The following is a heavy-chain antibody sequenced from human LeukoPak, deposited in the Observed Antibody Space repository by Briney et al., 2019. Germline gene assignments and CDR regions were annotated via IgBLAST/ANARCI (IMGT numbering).Heavy chain of an antibody. J-gene: IGHJ4*02. V-gene: IGHV3-33*01. Sequence: GGSLRLSCAASGFTFSSYGMHWVRQAPGKGLEGVAVIWYDGSNKYYADSVKGRFTISRDNSKNTLYLQMNSLRAEDTAVYYCARDGRGFDYWGQGTLVTVSS. CDR1: GFTFSSYG. CDR2: IWYDGSNK. CDR3: ARDGRGFDY. D-gene: IGHD3-10*01.